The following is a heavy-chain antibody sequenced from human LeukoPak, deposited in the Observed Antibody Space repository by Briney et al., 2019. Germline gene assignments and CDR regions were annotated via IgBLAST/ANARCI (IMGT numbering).Heavy chain of an antibody. D-gene: IGHD6-6*01. CDR3: AREKKSSSPRAAFDY. CDR2: IYYSGST. CDR1: GGSISSSSYY. Sequence: PSETLSLTCTVSGGSISSSSYYWGWIRQPPGKGLEWIGSIYYSGSTYYNPSLKSRVTISVDTSKNQFSLKLSSVTAADTAVYYCAREKKSSSPRAAFDYWGQGTLVTVSS. V-gene: IGHV4-39*02. J-gene: IGHJ4*02.